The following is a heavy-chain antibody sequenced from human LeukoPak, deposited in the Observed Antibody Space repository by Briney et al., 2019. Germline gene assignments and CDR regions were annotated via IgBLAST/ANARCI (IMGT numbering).Heavy chain of an antibody. J-gene: IGHJ6*02. CDR2: INPNSGGT. V-gene: IGHV1-2*04. CDR3: ARDYSSSDYYGMDV. D-gene: IGHD6-6*01. Sequence: GASVKVSCKASGYTFTSYGINWVRQAPGQGLEWMGWINPNSGGTNYAQKFQGWVTMTRDTSISTAYMELSRLRSDDTAVYYCARDYSSSDYYGMDVWGQGTTVTVSS. CDR1: GYTFTSYG.